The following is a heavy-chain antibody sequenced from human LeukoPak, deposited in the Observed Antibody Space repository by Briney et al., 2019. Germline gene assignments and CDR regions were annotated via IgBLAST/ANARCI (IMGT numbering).Heavy chain of an antibody. CDR2: IYYSGST. D-gene: IGHD4-17*01. CDR3: AYGEKTYWYFDL. J-gene: IGHJ2*01. V-gene: IGHV4-31*03. Sequence: SETLSLTCTVSGGSISSGGYYWSWIRQHPGKGLEWIGYIYYSGSTYYNPSLKSRVTISVDTSKNQFSLKLSSVTAADTAVYYCAYGEKTYWYFDLWGRGTLVTVSS. CDR1: GGSISSGGYY.